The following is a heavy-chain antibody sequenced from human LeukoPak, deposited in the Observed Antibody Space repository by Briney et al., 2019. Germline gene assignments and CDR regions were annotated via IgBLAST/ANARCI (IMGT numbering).Heavy chain of an antibody. CDR2: IYSGGST. CDR1: GFTVSSNY. V-gene: IGHV3-53*01. Sequence: PGGSLRLSCAASGFTVSSNYMSWVRQAPGKGLEWVSVIYSGGSTYYADSVKGRFTISRDNSKNTLYLQMNSLRAEDTAVYYCAREVDYYDSSGPSYGMDVWGQGTTVTVSS. CDR3: AREVDYYDSSGPSYGMDV. J-gene: IGHJ6*02. D-gene: IGHD3-22*01.